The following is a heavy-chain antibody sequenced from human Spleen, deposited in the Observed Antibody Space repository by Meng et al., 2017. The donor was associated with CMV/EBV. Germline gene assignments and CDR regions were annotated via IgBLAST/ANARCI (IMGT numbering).Heavy chain of an antibody. CDR1: EFTFDDSV. CDR3: VKVYCTSSSCYFDQ. D-gene: IGHD2-2*01. V-gene: IGHV3-23*03. Sequence: GESLKISCAASEFTFDDSVRHWVRQAPGKGLEWVSVIYTGGRTHYEESVKGRFTISRDDSKSTLYLQMNSLSAEDTAVHYCVKVYCTSSSCYFDQWGQGTLVTVSS. J-gene: IGHJ4*02. CDR2: IYTGGRT.